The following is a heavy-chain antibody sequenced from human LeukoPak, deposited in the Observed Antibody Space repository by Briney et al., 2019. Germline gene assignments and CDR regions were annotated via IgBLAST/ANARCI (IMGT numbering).Heavy chain of an antibody. CDR3: ATLDGDYEIPWDYYYGMDV. CDR2: ISSSSSYI. J-gene: IGHJ6*02. Sequence: MTGGSLRLSCAASGFTFSSYSMNWVRQAPGKGLEWVSSISSSSSYIYYADSVKGRFTISRDNAKNSLYLQMNSLRAEDTAVYYCATLDGDYEIPWDYYYGMDVWGQGTTVTVSS. D-gene: IGHD4-17*01. CDR1: GFTFSSYS. V-gene: IGHV3-21*01.